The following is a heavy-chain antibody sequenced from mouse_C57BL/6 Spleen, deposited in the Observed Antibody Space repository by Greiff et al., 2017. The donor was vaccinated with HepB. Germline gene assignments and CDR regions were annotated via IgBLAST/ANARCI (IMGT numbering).Heavy chain of an antibody. CDR3: ARGGYYDPFAY. J-gene: IGHJ3*01. D-gene: IGHD2-4*01. CDR2: IDPSDSET. V-gene: IGHV1-52*01. CDR1: GYTFTSYW. Sequence: QVQLQQPGAELVRPGSSVKLSCKASGYTFTSYWMHWVKQRPIQGLEWIGNIDPSDSETHYNQKFKDKATLTVDKSSSTAYMQLSSLPSEDSAVYYCARGGYYDPFAYWGQGTLVTVSA.